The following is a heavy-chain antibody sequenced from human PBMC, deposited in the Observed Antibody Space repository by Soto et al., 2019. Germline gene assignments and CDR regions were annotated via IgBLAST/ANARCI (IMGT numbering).Heavy chain of an antibody. J-gene: IGHJ4*02. D-gene: IGHD1-1*01. CDR3: ARGTAVERLYYFDY. Sequence: PSETLSLTCTVSGGSISSGGYYWSWIRQHPGKGLEWIGYIYYSGSTYYNPSLKSRVTISVDTSKNQFSLKLSSVTAADTAVYYCARGTAVERLYYFDYWGQGTLVTVSS. CDR2: IYYSGST. V-gene: IGHV4-31*03. CDR1: GGSISSGGYY.